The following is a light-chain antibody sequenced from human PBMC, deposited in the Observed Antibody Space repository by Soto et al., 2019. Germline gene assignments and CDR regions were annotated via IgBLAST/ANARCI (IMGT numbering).Light chain of an antibody. V-gene: IGKV3-20*01. CDR1: QSVSTSY. Sequence: EIVLTQSADTLSLSLGERATLSCRASQSVSTSYVAWYQQKFGQAPRLLIYDAFSRATGIPDRFSASGSGTDFTLTISRLEPEDFAVYYCQQYKTFGQGTKVDI. CDR3: QQYKT. CDR2: DAF. J-gene: IGKJ1*01.